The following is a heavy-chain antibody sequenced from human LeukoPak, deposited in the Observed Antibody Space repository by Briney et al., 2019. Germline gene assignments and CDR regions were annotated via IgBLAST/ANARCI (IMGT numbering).Heavy chain of an antibody. Sequence: PSETLSLTCTVSGGSISGSSYYWGWIRRPPEKGLEWFGTIYYSGSTYYNPSLKSRVTISVDRSKNQFSLKMSSVAAADTAVYYCAINYDSSGRRPLDAFDIWRQGTMVTVSS. CDR2: IYYSGST. V-gene: IGHV4-39*01. CDR1: GGSISGSSYY. CDR3: AINYDSSGRRPLDAFDI. D-gene: IGHD3-22*01. J-gene: IGHJ3*02.